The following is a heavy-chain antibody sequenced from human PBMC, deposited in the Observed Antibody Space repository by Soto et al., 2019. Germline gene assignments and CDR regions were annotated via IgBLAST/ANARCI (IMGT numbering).Heavy chain of an antibody. CDR2: IGGSGDST. D-gene: IGHD2-15*01. CDR3: AKDLQVIAATTFDY. J-gene: IGHJ4*02. CDR1: GFTFSNYA. V-gene: IGHV3-23*01. Sequence: GGSLRLSCAASGFTFSNYAMSWVRQAPGKGLEWVSVIGGSGDSTYYADSVKGRFTISRDNSKNTLYLQMNSLRAEDTAVYYCAKDLQVIAATTFDYWGQGTLVTVSS.